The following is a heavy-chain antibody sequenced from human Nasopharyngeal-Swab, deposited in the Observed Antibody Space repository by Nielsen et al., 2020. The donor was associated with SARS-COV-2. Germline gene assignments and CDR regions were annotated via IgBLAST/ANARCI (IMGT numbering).Heavy chain of an antibody. CDR3: ARADTIFGVVIIHFDY. V-gene: IGHV4-31*03. CDR1: GGSISSGGYY. J-gene: IGHJ4*02. CDR2: IYYSGST. Sequence: SETLSLTCTVSGGSISSGGYYWSWIRQHPGKGLEWIGYIYYSGSTYYNPSLKSRVTISVDTSKNQFSLKLSSVTAADTAVYYCARADTIFGVVIIHFDYWGQGTLVTVSS. D-gene: IGHD3-3*01.